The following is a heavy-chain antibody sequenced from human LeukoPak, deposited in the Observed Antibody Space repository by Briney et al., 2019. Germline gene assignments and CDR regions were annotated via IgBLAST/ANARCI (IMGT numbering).Heavy chain of an antibody. CDR2: IYYSGST. Sequence: KPSETLSLTCTVSGGSISSYYWSWIRQPPGKGLEWIGYIYYSGSTNYNPSPKSRVTISVDTSKNQFSLKLSSVTAADTAVYYCARRGYSYGYGDAFDIWGQGTMVTVSS. J-gene: IGHJ3*02. CDR3: ARRGYSYGYGDAFDI. D-gene: IGHD5-18*01. V-gene: IGHV4-59*08. CDR1: GGSISSYY.